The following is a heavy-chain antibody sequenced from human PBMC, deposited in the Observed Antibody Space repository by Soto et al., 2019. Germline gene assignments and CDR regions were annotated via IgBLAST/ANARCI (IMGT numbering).Heavy chain of an antibody. CDR2: IYWDDDK. J-gene: IGHJ4*02. CDR1: GFSLSTSGVG. Sequence: QITLKESGPTRVKPTQTLTLTCTFSGFSLSTSGVGVGWIRQPPGKALERLALIYWDDDKRYSPSLKSRLTITNDTSNNQVVLTMTNMDPVDTATYYCAHRVGLQGNWNGGYFDFWGQGALVTVSS. D-gene: IGHD1-1*01. CDR3: AHRVGLQGNWNGGYFDF. V-gene: IGHV2-5*02.